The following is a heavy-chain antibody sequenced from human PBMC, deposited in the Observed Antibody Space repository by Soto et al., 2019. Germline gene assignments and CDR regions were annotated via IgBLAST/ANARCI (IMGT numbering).Heavy chain of an antibody. CDR1: GFTFDDYA. V-gene: IGHV3-9*01. CDR3: ANDESGDFEYFQL. J-gene: IGHJ1*01. D-gene: IGHD2-21*01. CDR2: ISWNSGGI. Sequence: EVQLVESGGGLVQPGRSLRLSCAASGFTFDDYAMHWVRQAPGKGLAWVSGISWNSGGIDYADSVKGRFTISRDNAKNSLYLQMNSLRAEDTALYYCANDESGDFEYFQLWGQGTLFTVYS.